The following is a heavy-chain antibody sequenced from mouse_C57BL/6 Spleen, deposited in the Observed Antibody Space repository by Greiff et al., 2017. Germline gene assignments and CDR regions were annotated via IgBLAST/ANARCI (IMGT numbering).Heavy chain of an antibody. CDR3: AKNWGGYYAMDY. Sequence: VMLVESGPGLVQPSQSLSITCTVSGFSLTSYGVHWVRQSPGKGLEWLGVIWRGGSTDYNAAFMSRLSITKDNSKSQVFFKMNSLQADDTAIYYCAKNWGGYYAMDYWGQGTAVTVSS. V-gene: IGHV2-5*01. CDR2: IWRGGST. CDR1: GFSLTSYG. J-gene: IGHJ4*01.